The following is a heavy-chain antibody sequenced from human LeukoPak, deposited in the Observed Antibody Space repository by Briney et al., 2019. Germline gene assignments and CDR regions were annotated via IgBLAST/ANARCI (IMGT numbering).Heavy chain of an antibody. V-gene: IGHV1-69*13. D-gene: IGHD5-12*01. CDR3: ARGGSGYGSQVLSGMDV. CDR2: IIPIFGTA. J-gene: IGHJ6*02. Sequence: ASVKVSCKASGGTFSSYAISWVRQAPGQGLEWMGGIIPIFGTANYAQKFQGRVTITADESTSTAYMELSSLRSEDTAVYYCARGGSGYGSQVLSGMDVWGRGTTVTVSS. CDR1: GGTFSSYA.